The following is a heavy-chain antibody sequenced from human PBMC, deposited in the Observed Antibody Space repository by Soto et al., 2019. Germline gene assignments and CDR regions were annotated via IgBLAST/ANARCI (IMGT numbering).Heavy chain of an antibody. J-gene: IGHJ5*02. V-gene: IGHV4-30-4*01. Sequence: SETLSLTCTVSGGSISSGDYYWSWIRQPPGKGLEWIGYIYYSGSTYYNPSLKSRVTISVDTSKNQFSLKLSSVTAADTAVYYCARALNYYDSSGYYYGVNWFDPWGQGTLVTVSS. CDR1: GGSISSGDYY. CDR3: ARALNYYDSSGYYYGVNWFDP. D-gene: IGHD3-22*01. CDR2: IYYSGST.